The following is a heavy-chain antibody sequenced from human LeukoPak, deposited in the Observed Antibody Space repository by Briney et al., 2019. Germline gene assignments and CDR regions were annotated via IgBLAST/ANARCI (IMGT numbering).Heavy chain of an antibody. CDR1: VFTVSSND. Sequence: VGSLRLSCAASVFTVSSNDMSWVRQSPGKGLEWVSVIYSGGSTYYADSMKGRFTISRDNSKNTLYLQRNSLRAEDTAVYYGARGSGGFDYWGQGTLVTVSS. V-gene: IGHV3-53*01. D-gene: IGHD4-23*01. CDR2: IYSGGST. J-gene: IGHJ4*02. CDR3: ARGSGGFDY.